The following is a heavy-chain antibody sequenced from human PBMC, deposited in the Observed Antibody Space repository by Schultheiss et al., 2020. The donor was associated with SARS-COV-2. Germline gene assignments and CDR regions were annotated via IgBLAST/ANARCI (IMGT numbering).Heavy chain of an antibody. CDR3: ASLSPYCSSTSCYAFDI. J-gene: IGHJ3*02. D-gene: IGHD2-2*01. V-gene: IGHV4-59*10. CDR2: IYTSGST. Sequence: SETLSLTCAVYGGSFSGYYWSWIRQPAGKGLEWIGRIYTSGSTNYNPSLKSRVTMSVDTSKNQFSLKLSSVTAADTAVYYCASLSPYCSSTSCYAFDIWGQGTMVTVSS. CDR1: GGSFSGYY.